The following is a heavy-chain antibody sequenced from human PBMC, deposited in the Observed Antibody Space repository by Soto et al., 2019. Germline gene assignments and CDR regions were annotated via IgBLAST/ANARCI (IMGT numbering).Heavy chain of an antibody. CDR3: ARHGYDFWSGHRYYFDY. CDR1: GGSISSSSYY. Sequence: QLQLQESGPGLVKPSETLSLTCTVSGGSISSSSYYWGWIRQPPGKGLEWIGSIYYSGSTYYNPSLKSRVTISVYTSKNQFSLKLSSVTAADTAVYYCARHGYDFWSGHRYYFDYWGQGTLVTVSS. J-gene: IGHJ4*02. V-gene: IGHV4-39*01. CDR2: IYYSGST. D-gene: IGHD3-3*01.